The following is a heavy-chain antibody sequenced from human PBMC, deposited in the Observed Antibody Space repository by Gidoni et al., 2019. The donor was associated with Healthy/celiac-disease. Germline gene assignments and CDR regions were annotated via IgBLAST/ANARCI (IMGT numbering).Heavy chain of an antibody. V-gene: IGHV1-69*04. D-gene: IGHD3-22*01. CDR1: EGTFSSYA. Sequence: QVQLVQSGAAVKKPGSSVKVSCKASEGTFSSYALSWVRQAPGQGLEWMGRIIPILGIANYAQKFQGRVTITADKSTSTAYMELSSLRSEDTAVYYCARCYDSSGYHLYYYGMDVWGQGTTVTVSS. CDR3: ARCYDSSGYHLYYYGMDV. J-gene: IGHJ6*02. CDR2: IIPILGIA.